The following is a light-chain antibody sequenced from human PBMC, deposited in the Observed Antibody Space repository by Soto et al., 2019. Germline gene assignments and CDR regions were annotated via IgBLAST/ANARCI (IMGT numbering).Light chain of an antibody. CDR3: QQYDDWPLYT. CDR2: AVS. V-gene: IGKV3-15*01. Sequence: EIVMTQSPATLSVSLGGRATLSCRASQSVGSKLAWYQQKPGQAPRLLIYAVSTRASGIPDRFSGSGSGTEFTLTISSLQSEDFAVYHCQQYDDWPLYTFGQGTKLQIK. CDR1: QSVGSK. J-gene: IGKJ2*01.